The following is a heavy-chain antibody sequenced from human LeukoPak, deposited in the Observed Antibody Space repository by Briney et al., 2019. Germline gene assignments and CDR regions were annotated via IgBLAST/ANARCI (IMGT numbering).Heavy chain of an antibody. CDR1: GFNFRDRW. J-gene: IGHJ4*02. V-gene: IGHV3-7*01. CDR3: ARGGNRCLDS. CDR2: IVTDGSAQ. Sequence: PGGSLTLSCAASGFNFRDRWLDWVRQAPGAGLEWLGNIVTDGSAQHYADSVKGRFSISRDNRRNLMYLHMNSLRVEDTAIYYCARGGNRCLDSWDQGTLVTVSS. D-gene: IGHD3-16*01.